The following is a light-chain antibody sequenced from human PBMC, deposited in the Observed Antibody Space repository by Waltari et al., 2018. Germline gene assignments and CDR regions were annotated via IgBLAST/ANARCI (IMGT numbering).Light chain of an antibody. J-gene: IGLJ3*02. CDR3: SCRENTGFHWV. CDR2: GQN. V-gene: IGLV3-19*01. CDR1: SLKSYY. Sequence: SSELTQDPAVSVALGQTVRITCQGDSLKSYYANWHQQKPGQAPILLVFGQNNRPPGIPDRFSASTSGDTASLTITGARAEDDADYYCSCRENTGFHWVFGGGTKLTVL.